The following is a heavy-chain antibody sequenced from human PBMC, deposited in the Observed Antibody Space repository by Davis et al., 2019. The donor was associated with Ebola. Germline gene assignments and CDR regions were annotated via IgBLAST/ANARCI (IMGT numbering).Heavy chain of an antibody. Sequence: PGGSLRLSCEGSGFRFSNYAMTWVRQAPGKRLEWVSSMSGSGFTTDYADSVKGRFIISRDNSKNTLYLQMNSLRAEDTAVYYCATTPQYSSRQNKPFDYWGQGTLVTVSS. CDR2: MSGSGFTT. J-gene: IGHJ4*02. V-gene: IGHV3-23*01. D-gene: IGHD6-19*01. CDR1: GFRFSNYA. CDR3: ATTPQYSSRQNKPFDY.